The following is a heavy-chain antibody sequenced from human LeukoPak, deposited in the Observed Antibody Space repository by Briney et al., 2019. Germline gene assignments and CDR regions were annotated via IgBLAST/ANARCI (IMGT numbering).Heavy chain of an antibody. CDR3: ARVDSSSWQYNWLDP. D-gene: IGHD6-13*01. Sequence: GGSLRLSCAASGFTFDDYGMSWVRQAPGKGLEWVSGINWNGGSTGYADSVKGRFTISRDNAKNSLYLQMNSLRAEDTALYYCARVDSSSWQYNWLDPWGQGTLVTVSS. J-gene: IGHJ5*02. CDR2: INWNGGST. V-gene: IGHV3-20*04. CDR1: GFTFDDYG.